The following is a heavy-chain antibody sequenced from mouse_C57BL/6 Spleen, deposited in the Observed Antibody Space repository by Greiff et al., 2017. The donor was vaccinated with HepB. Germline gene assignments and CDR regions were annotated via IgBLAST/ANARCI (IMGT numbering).Heavy chain of an antibody. CDR1: GYAFTNYL. CDR2: INPGSGGT. J-gene: IGHJ2*01. Sequence: QVQLQQSGAELVRPGTSVKVSCKASGYAFTNYLIEWVKQRPGQGLEWIGVINPGSGGTNYNEKFKGKATLTADKSSSTAYMQLSSLTSEDSAVYFCARSRGNFYFDYWGQGTTLTVSS. D-gene: IGHD2-1*01. V-gene: IGHV1-54*01. CDR3: ARSRGNFYFDY.